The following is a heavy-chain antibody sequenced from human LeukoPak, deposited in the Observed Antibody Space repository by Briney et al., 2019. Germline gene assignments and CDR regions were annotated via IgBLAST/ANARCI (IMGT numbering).Heavy chain of an antibody. J-gene: IGHJ4*02. CDR1: GFTFSSYS. CDR2: ISSSSSYI. V-gene: IGHV3-21*04. D-gene: IGHD3-3*01. CDR3: ARDRSGYLYYFDY. Sequence: GGSLRLSCAGSGFTFSSYSMNWVRQAPGKGLAWVSSISSSSSYIYYADSVKGRFTISRDNAKNSLYLQMNSLRAEDTAVYYCARDRSGYLYYFDYWGQGTLVTVSS.